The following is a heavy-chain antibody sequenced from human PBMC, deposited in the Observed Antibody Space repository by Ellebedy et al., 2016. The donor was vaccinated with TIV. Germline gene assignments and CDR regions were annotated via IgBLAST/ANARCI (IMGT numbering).Heavy chain of an antibody. CDR1: GGSVSSGSYY. J-gene: IGHJ4*02. V-gene: IGHV4-61*01. CDR3: ARSVGATDY. Sequence: SETLSLXXTVSGGSVSSGSYYWSWIRQPPGKGLEWFGFIYYSGSTNYNPSLKSRVTISVDTSKNQFSLKLSSVTAADTAVYYCARSVGATDYWGQGTLVTVSS. D-gene: IGHD1-26*01. CDR2: IYYSGST.